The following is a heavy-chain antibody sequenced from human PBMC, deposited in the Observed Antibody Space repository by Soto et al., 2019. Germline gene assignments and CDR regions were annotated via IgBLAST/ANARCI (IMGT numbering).Heavy chain of an antibody. CDR3: ARERSSWAFDI. CDR2: MNPNSGNT. CDR1: GYTFTSYD. V-gene: IGHV1-8*01. Sequence: QVQLVQSGAEVKKPVASVKVSCKTSGYTFTSYDINWVRQATGQGLEWMGWMNPNSGNTAYAQKFQGRVTMTRNTSISTGYMELSSLRAADTAVYYCARERSSWAFDIWGQGTMVTFSS. J-gene: IGHJ3*02.